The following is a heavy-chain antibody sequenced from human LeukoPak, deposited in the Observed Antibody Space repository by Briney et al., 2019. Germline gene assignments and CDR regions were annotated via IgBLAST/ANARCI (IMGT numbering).Heavy chain of an antibody. Sequence: GASVKVSCKASGYTFTSYDINWVRQATGQGLEWMGWMNPNSGNTGYAQKFQGRVTMTRNTSISTAYMELSSLRSEDTAVYYCARQDIVVVPVPPFGGFDPWGQGTLVTVSS. D-gene: IGHD2-2*01. CDR1: GYTFTSYD. CDR2: MNPNSGNT. V-gene: IGHV1-8*01. CDR3: ARQDIVVVPVPPFGGFDP. J-gene: IGHJ5*02.